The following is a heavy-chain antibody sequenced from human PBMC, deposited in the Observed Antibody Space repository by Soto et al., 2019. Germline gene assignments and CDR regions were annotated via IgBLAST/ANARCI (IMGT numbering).Heavy chain of an antibody. CDR2: INHSGST. V-gene: IGHV4-34*01. Sequence: PAETLSLTCAVYGGSFSGYYWIWVRQAPGKGLEWIVEINHSGSTNYNPSLKSRVTISVDMSKNQFSLKLSSVTAADTAVYYCARVRIAAAGPTRRYGMDVWGQGTTVTVSS. CDR1: GGSFSGYY. J-gene: IGHJ6*02. D-gene: IGHD6-13*01. CDR3: ARVRIAAAGPTRRYGMDV.